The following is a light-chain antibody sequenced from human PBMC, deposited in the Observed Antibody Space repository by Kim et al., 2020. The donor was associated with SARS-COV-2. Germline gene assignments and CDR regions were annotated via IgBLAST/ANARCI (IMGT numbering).Light chain of an antibody. Sequence: LTQPHSVSESPGKTVTISCTRSSGSIASNYVQWFQQRPASAPTTVIFEDDHRPSGVPDRFSGSIDRSSNSASLTISGLETEDEADYYCQSYYNTEWVLGGGTKVTVL. CDR2: EDD. CDR1: SGSIASNY. V-gene: IGLV6-57*03. J-gene: IGLJ3*02. CDR3: QSYYNTEWV.